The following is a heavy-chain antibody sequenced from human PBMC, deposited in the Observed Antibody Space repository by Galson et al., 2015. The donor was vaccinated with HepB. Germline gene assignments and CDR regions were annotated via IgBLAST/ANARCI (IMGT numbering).Heavy chain of an antibody. J-gene: IGHJ5*02. CDR1: GFTVSSHY. D-gene: IGHD2/OR15-2a*01. CDR2: IYDDGST. CDR3: ARDFSPFFFDP. Sequence: SLRLSCAASGFTVSSHYMSWVRQAPGKGLEWVSVIYDDGSTYYADSVKGRFTISRDNSKNTLYLRMNSLRAEDTAVYYCARDFSPFFFDPWGQGTLVTVSS. V-gene: IGHV3-66*02.